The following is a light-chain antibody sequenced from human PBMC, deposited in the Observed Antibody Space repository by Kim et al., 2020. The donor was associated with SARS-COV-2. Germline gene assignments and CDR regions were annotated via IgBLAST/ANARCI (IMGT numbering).Light chain of an antibody. CDR1: QSVSSN. Sequence: EIVMTQSPATLSVSPGERATLSCRASQSVSSNLACYQQKPGQAPRLLIYGASTGATGIPARFSGSGSGTEFTLTISSLQSEDFAVYYCQQYNNWPPWTFGQGTKLEI. J-gene: IGKJ2*02. V-gene: IGKV3-15*01. CDR3: QQYNNWPPWT. CDR2: GAS.